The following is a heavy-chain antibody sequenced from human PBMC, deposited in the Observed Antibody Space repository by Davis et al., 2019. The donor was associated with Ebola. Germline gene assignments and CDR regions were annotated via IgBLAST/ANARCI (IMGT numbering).Heavy chain of an antibody. CDR3: ASVFSRVKEGNYYYYYSMDV. CDR2: ISSSSSYI. V-gene: IGHV3-21*01. D-gene: IGHD3-9*01. CDR1: GFTFSSYS. J-gene: IGHJ6*02. Sequence: PGGSLRLSCAASGFTFSSYSMNWVRQAPGKGLEWVSSISSSSSYIYYADSVKGRFTISRDNAKNSLYLQMNSLRAEDTAVYYCASVFSRVKEGNYYYYYSMDVWGQGTTVTVSS.